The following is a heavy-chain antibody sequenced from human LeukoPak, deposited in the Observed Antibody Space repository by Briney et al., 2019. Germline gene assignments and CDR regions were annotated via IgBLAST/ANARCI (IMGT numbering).Heavy chain of an antibody. CDR3: ARLASYCSGGSCYSWWFDP. V-gene: IGHV5-51*01. CDR2: VYPGDSDT. J-gene: IGHJ5*02. Sequence: PGESLKISCKSSGYSFTCYWIGWVRLMPGKGLEGMGIVYPGDSDTRYSPSFQGQVTISADKSISTAYLQWSSLKASDTAMYYCARLASYCSGGSCYSWWFDPWGQGTLVTVSS. CDR1: GYSFTCYW. D-gene: IGHD2-15*01.